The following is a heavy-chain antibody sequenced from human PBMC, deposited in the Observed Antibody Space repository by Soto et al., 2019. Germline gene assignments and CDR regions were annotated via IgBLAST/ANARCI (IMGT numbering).Heavy chain of an antibody. Sequence: EVQLVESGGGLVQPGGSLRLSCAASGFSFSSYSMNWVRQAPGKGLEWVSYISSSSSTIYYADSVKGRFTISRDNAKNSRYLQMNSLRAEDTAVYYCARERYFDWLLYGPFDHWGQGTLVTVSS. J-gene: IGHJ4*02. D-gene: IGHD3-9*01. CDR3: ARERYFDWLLYGPFDH. V-gene: IGHV3-48*01. CDR2: ISSSSSTI. CDR1: GFSFSSYS.